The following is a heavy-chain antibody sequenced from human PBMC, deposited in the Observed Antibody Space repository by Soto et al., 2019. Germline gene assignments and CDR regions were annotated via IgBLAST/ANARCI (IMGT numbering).Heavy chain of an antibody. CDR3: AKDPGGDHYFDY. CDR2: ISGSGGST. Sequence: GGSLRLSCAASGFTFSSYAMSWVRQAPGKGLAWVSAISGSGGSTYYADSVKRRLTISRDNSKNTLYLQMNILSAEDTAVYYCAKDPGGDHYFDYWGQGTLVTVSA. D-gene: IGHD4-17*01. V-gene: IGHV3-23*01. CDR1: GFTFSSYA. J-gene: IGHJ4*02.